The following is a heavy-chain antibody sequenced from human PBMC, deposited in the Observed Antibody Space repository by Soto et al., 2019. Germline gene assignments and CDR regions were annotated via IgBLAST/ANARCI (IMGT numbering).Heavy chain of an antibody. Sequence: SVKVSCKASGGTFSSYTISWVRQAPGQGLEWMGRIIPILGIANYAQKFQGRVTITADKSTSTAYMELSSLRSEDTAVYYCARGPPSTLGYCSGGSCYSYIYWGQGTLVTVSS. J-gene: IGHJ4*02. D-gene: IGHD2-15*01. CDR1: GGTFSSYT. V-gene: IGHV1-69*02. CDR3: ARGPPSTLGYCSGGSCYSYIY. CDR2: IIPILGIA.